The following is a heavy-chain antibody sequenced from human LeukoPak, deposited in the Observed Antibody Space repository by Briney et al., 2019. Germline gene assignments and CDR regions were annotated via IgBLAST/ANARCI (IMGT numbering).Heavy chain of an antibody. J-gene: IGHJ4*02. V-gene: IGHV4-34*01. CDR3: AREVAPGRFDY. Sequence: SETLSLTCAVYGGSFSGYYWSWIRQPPGKGLEWIGEINHSGSTNYNPSLKSRVTISVDTSKNQFSLKLSSVTAADTAVYYCAREVAPGRFDYWGQGTLVTVSS. CDR1: GGSFSGYY. CDR2: INHSGST.